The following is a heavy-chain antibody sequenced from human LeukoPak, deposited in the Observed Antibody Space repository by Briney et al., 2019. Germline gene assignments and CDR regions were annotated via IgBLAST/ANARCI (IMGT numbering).Heavy chain of an antibody. V-gene: IGHV1-18*01. CDR1: GYTFTSYG. J-gene: IGHJ4*02. CDR3: ARAGPYYYDNKPDY. Sequence: GASVKVSCKASGYTFTSYGISWVRQAPGQGLEWMGWNSAYNGNTNYAQKLQGRVTMTTDTSTSTAYMELRSLRSDDTAVYYCARAGPYYYDNKPDYWGQGTLVTVSS. CDR2: NSAYNGNT. D-gene: IGHD3-22*01.